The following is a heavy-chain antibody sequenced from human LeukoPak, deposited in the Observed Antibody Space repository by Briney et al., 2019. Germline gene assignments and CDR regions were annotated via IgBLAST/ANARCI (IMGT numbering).Heavy chain of an antibody. V-gene: IGHV4-59*01. CDR1: GGSISSYY. J-gene: IGHJ6*02. D-gene: IGHD3-22*01. Sequence: SETLSLTCTVSGGSISSYYWSWIRQPPGKGLEWIGYIYYSGSTNYNPSLKSRVTISVDTSKNQFSLKLSSVTAADTAVYYCASFKASGYYPYYYYGMDVWGQGTTVTVSS. CDR3: ASFKASGYYPYYYYGMDV. CDR2: IYYSGST.